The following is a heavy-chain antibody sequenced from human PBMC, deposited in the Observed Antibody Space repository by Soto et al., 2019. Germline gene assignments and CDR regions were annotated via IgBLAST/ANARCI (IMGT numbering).Heavy chain of an antibody. V-gene: IGHV1-18*01. CDR1: GYTFTSYG. D-gene: IGHD6-19*01. J-gene: IGHJ5*02. CDR3: ARDYGDGSGWYPPNWFDP. Sequence: GASVKVSCKASGYTFTSYGISWVRQAPGQGLEWMGWISAYNGNTNYAQKLQGRVTMTTDTSTSTAYMELRSLRSDDTAVYYCARDYGDGSGWYPPNWFDPWGQGTLVTVSS. CDR2: ISAYNGNT.